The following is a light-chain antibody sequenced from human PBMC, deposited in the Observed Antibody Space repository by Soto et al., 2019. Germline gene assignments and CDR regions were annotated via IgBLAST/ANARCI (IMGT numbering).Light chain of an antibody. CDR2: TNN. Sequence: QSVLTQPPSASATPGQRVTISCSGSNSNIGTNTVNWYQQLPGTAPRLLIYTNNQRPSGVPQRFSGSETGTSASLAIGGLQSEDGADYYCAAWDDSLGAYVFGTGTKLTVL. CDR1: NSNIGTNT. V-gene: IGLV1-44*01. J-gene: IGLJ1*01. CDR3: AAWDDSLGAYV.